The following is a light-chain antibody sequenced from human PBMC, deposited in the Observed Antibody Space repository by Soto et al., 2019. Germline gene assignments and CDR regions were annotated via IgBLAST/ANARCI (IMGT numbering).Light chain of an antibody. V-gene: IGKV1-27*01. CDR1: QGISNS. J-gene: IGKJ4*01. CDR2: AAS. CDR3: QTYNSARVT. Sequence: DIQMTQSPSSLSASVGDRDTITCRASQGISNSLAWYQQNAGKSPKLLIYAASNLQSGVPSRFSGSGSGTDFSLTISSPQPDDVATYYCQTYNSARVTFGGGTKVEIK.